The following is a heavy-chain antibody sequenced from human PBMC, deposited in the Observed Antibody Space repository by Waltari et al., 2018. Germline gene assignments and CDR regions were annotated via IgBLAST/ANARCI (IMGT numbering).Heavy chain of an antibody. J-gene: IGHJ4*02. Sequence: EVQLLESGGALVQPGGSLRLSCAASGFPFSSYAMSWVRQAPGKGREWVSVIYSGGVSTYYADSVKGRFTISRHNSKNTLYLQMNSLRAEDTAVYYCAKDSTYLGLDYWGQGTLVTVSS. CDR3: AKDSTYLGLDY. D-gene: IGHD1-26*01. CDR1: GFPFSSYA. V-gene: IGHV3-23*03. CDR2: IYSGGVST.